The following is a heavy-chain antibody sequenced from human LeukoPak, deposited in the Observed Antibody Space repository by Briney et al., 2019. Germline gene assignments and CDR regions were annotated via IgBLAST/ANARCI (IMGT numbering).Heavy chain of an antibody. D-gene: IGHD6-13*01. V-gene: IGHV4-39*07. Sequence: SETLSLTCTVSGGSISSSSYYWGWIRQPPGKGLEWIGSIYYSGSTYYNPSLKSRVTISVDTSKNQFSLKLSSVTAADTAVYYCARDKQQLVLSYMDVWGKGTTVTVSS. CDR1: GGSISSSSYY. J-gene: IGHJ6*03. CDR3: ARDKQQLVLSYMDV. CDR2: IYYSGST.